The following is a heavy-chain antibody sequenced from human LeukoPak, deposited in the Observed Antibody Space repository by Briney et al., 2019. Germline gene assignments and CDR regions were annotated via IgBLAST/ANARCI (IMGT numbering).Heavy chain of an antibody. D-gene: IGHD3-10*01. CDR1: GFSFSITW. V-gene: IGHV3-74*03. CDR3: ARDMDRYYMDV. CDR2: ITSDGTST. Sequence: GGSLRLSCAASGFSFSITWMHWVRQFPGQGLVWVARITSDGTSTSYAESVEGRFTISRDNAKNTLYLQMNSLRAEDTAVYYCARDMDRYYMDVWGKGTTVTVSS. J-gene: IGHJ6*03.